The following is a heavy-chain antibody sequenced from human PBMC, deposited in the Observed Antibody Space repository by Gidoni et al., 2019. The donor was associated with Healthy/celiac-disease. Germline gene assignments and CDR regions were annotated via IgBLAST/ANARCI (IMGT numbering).Heavy chain of an antibody. J-gene: IGHJ4*02. V-gene: IGHV3-30*01. D-gene: IGHD6-19*01. Sequence: QGQLVESGGGAAQPGRPLSLSCAASGVTSSSYPMHWVRQAPGKGLEWVAVISYDGSNKYYADSVKGRFTISRDNSKNTLYLQMNSLRAEDTAVYYCARSGYSSGWNYDYWGQGTLVTVSS. CDR3: ARSGYSSGWNYDY. CDR1: GVTSSSYP. CDR2: ISYDGSNK.